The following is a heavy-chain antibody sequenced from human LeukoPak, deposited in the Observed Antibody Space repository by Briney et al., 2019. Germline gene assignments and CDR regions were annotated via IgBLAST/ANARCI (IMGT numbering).Heavy chain of an antibody. J-gene: IGHJ4*02. CDR1: GGSFSGYY. Sequence: SETLSLTCGVNGGSFSGYYWNWIRQTPGKGLEWIGEINHSGSTNYNPSLKRRVTISVDTSQNQFSLKLSSVTAADTAVYYCARDNHDYYGSGSLDYWGQGTLVTVSS. D-gene: IGHD3-10*01. V-gene: IGHV4-34*01. CDR2: INHSGST. CDR3: ARDNHDYYGSGSLDY.